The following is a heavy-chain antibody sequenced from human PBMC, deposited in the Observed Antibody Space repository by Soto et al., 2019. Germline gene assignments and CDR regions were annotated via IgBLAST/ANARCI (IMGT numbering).Heavy chain of an antibody. V-gene: IGHV1-2*07. D-gene: IGHD2-2*01. J-gene: IGHJ2*01. CDR3: ATKHPSSTSGGSYFVL. CDR1: DYSFTGDK. Sequence: GASVKCYFNAFDYSFTGDKIDWVRQTPGQGLECIGWIDPTSGVTNYERKFQGRVTMTSDTSISTSYLEMRSLTTDDTAVYYCATKHPSSTSGGSYFVLWGR. CDR2: IDPTSGVT.